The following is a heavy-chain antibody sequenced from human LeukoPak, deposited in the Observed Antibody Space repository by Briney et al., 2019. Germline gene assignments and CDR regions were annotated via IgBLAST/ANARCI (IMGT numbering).Heavy chain of an antibody. D-gene: IGHD2-2*01. J-gene: IGHJ5*02. CDR1: GYTFTSYG. Sequence: ASVRVSCKASGYTFTSYGISWARQAPGQGLEWMGWISAYNGNTNYAQKLQGRVTMTTDTSTSTAYMELRSLRSDDTAVYYCARGFVVVPAAILGWFDPWGQGTLVTVSS. CDR3: ARGFVVVPAAILGWFDP. CDR2: ISAYNGNT. V-gene: IGHV1-18*01.